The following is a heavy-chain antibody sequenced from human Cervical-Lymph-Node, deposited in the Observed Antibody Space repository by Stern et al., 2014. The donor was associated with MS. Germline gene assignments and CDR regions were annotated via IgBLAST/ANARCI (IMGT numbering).Heavy chain of an antibody. CDR1: GGSINTTGYY. D-gene: IGHD3-16*01. CDR2: IHYRRST. V-gene: IGHV4-31*03. CDR3: AGSDRLWGSFDY. Sequence: VQLVESGPGLAKPSQTLYLTCTVSGGSINTTGYYWIWIRQHPGKGLEWIGFIHYRRSTYYNPFRKSRGTISGESPQHHFSTQMTSRTAAAAALYYCAGSDRLWGSFDYWGQGSLVTVSS. J-gene: IGHJ4*02.